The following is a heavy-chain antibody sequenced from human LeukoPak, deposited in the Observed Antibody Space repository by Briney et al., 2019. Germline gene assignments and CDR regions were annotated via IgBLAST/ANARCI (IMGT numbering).Heavy chain of an antibody. CDR2: ISSGSSTV. CDR1: GFTFSSHS. D-gene: IGHD3-10*01. CDR3: ARDTYYGSGRFDY. V-gene: IGHV3-48*04. J-gene: IGHJ4*02. Sequence: GGSLRLSCAASGFTFSSHSMNWVRQAPGKGLEWVSYISSGSSTVFYADSVKGRFTVSRDNAKNSLYLQMSSLRAEDTAVYYCARDTYYGSGRFDYRGQGTLVTVSS.